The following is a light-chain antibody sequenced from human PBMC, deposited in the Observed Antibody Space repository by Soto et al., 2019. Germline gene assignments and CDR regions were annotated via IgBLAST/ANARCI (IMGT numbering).Light chain of an antibody. CDR3: CSYASSSTFWV. CDR1: SSDVGSYNL. CDR2: EGS. V-gene: IGLV2-23*03. J-gene: IGLJ3*02. Sequence: QSALTQPASVSGSPGQSITISCTGTSSDVGSYNLVSWYQQHPGKAPKLMIYEGSKRPSGVSNRFSGSKSGNTASLTISGLQAGDEADYYCCSYASSSTFWVFGGGTKLTVL.